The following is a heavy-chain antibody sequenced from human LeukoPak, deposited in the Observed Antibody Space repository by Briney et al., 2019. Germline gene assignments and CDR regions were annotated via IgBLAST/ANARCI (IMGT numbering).Heavy chain of an antibody. Sequence: TGGSLRLSCAASGFTFDDYAMHWVRQAPGKGLEWVSGISWNSGSIGYADSVKGRFTISRDNAKNSLYLQMNSLRAEDTALYYCAKDPGELEAMVFDYWGQGTLVTVSS. D-gene: IGHD5-18*01. CDR2: ISWNSGSI. CDR1: GFTFDDYA. J-gene: IGHJ4*02. V-gene: IGHV3-9*01. CDR3: AKDPGELEAMVFDY.